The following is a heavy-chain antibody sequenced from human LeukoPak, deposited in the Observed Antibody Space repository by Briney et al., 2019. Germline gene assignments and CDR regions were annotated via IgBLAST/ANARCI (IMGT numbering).Heavy chain of an antibody. V-gene: IGHV1-24*01. J-gene: IGHJ4*02. CDR2: FDPEDGET. Sequence: GASVKVSCKASGYTFTGYYMHWVRQAPGKGLEWMGGFDPEDGETIYAQKFQGRVTMTEDTSTDTAYMELSSLRSEDTAVYYCATEAPGYGLDYWGQGTLVTVSS. CDR3: ATEAPGYGLDY. D-gene: IGHD5-12*01. CDR1: GYTFTGYY.